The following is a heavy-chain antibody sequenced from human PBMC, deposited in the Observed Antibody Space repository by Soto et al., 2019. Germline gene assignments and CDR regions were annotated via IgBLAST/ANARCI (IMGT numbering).Heavy chain of an antibody. J-gene: IGHJ4*02. CDR1: GFTFSEYW. V-gene: IGHV3-7*01. Sequence: GGSLRLSCVGSGFTFSEYWMSWVRQAPGKGLEWVANIKQDGSEKYYVTSVEGRFTISRDNTKNSLYLQMNSLRAEDTALYYCASRPPDGTYYGVFDYWGQGT. CDR2: IKQDGSEK. D-gene: IGHD1-26*01. CDR3: ASRPPDGTYYGVFDY.